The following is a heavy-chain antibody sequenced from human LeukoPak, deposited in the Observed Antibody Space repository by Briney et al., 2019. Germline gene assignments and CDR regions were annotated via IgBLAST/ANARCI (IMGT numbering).Heavy chain of an antibody. J-gene: IGHJ4*02. CDR3: AAGYSYGTVLDY. V-gene: IGHV3-7*01. Sequence: GESLRLSCAASGFTFSSYWMSWVRQAPGKGLEWVANIKQDGSEKYYVDSVKGRFTISRDNAKNSLYLQMNSLRAEDTAVYYCAAGYSYGTVLDYWGQGTLVTVSA. CDR1: GFTFSSYW. D-gene: IGHD5-18*01. CDR2: IKQDGSEK.